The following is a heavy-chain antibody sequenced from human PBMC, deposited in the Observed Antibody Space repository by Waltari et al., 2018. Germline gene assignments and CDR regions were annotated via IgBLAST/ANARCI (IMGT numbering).Heavy chain of an antibody. Sequence: QITLKESGPTLVKPTQTLTLTCTFSGFSLSTSGVGVGWIRQPPGKALEWLALIYWNDDKRYSPSLKSRLTITKDTSKNQVVLTMTNMDPVDTATYYCAHANDYSNYLPFDYWGQGTLVTVSS. V-gene: IGHV2-5*01. D-gene: IGHD4-4*01. J-gene: IGHJ4*02. CDR1: GFSLSTSGVG. CDR2: IYWNDDK. CDR3: AHANDYSNYLPFDY.